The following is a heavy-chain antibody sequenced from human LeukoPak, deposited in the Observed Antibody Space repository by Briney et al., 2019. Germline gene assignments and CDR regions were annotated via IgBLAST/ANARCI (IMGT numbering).Heavy chain of an antibody. Sequence: GASVKVSCKASGYTFTAHYMHWVRQAPGQGLEWMGWINPNSGGTNYAQKFQGRVTMTRDTSISTAYMELSRLRSDDTAVYYCARERIRHYYDSSGYPDYWGQGTLVTVSS. V-gene: IGHV1-2*02. CDR2: INPNSGGT. J-gene: IGHJ4*02. D-gene: IGHD3-22*01. CDR1: GYTFTAHY. CDR3: ARERIRHYYDSSGYPDY.